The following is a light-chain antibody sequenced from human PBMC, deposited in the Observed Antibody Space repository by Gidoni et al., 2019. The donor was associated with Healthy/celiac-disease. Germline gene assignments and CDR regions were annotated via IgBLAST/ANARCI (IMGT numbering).Light chain of an antibody. CDR2: LGS. J-gene: IGKJ5*01. CDR3: MQALQTPT. V-gene: IGKV2-28*01. Sequence: DIVMTQSPLSLPVTPGEPASIPRRSSQSLLHSNGYNYLDWYLQKQGQSPQLLIYLGSNRASGVPDRFSGSGSGTDFTLKISRVEAEDVGVYYCMQALQTPTFGQGTRLEIK. CDR1: QSLLHSNGYNY.